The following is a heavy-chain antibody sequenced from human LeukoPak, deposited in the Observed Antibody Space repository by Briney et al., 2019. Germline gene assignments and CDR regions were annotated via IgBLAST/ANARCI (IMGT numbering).Heavy chain of an antibody. CDR2: INQDGTEK. D-gene: IGHD3-10*01. V-gene: IGHV3-7*01. CDR1: GFTFTTYW. J-gene: IGHJ4*02. Sequence: GGSLRLSCAASGFTFTTYWMTWVRQAPGKGLEWVANINQDGTEKYYVDSVKGRFTISRDNAKNSLYLQMNSLRVEDTAVYYCAKVAKYYYGSETYYFFEHWGQGTLVTVSS. CDR3: AKVAKYYYGSETYYFFEH.